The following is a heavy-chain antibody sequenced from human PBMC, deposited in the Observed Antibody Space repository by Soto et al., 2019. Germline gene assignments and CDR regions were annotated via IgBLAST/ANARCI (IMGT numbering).Heavy chain of an antibody. D-gene: IGHD2-21*02. Sequence: QVQLVESGGGLVKPGGALRLSCAASGFTFSDFYLAWIRQAPGKGLEWVAHISGSGETMYYGQSVEGRFTISRDNARNSVFLQLNSPRVEDTAVYYCARGIAGVPVVPAVPLDWWGQGALVTVSS. J-gene: IGHJ4*02. CDR3: ARGIAGVPVVPAVPLDW. CDR1: GFTFSDFY. CDR2: ISGSGETM. V-gene: IGHV3-11*01.